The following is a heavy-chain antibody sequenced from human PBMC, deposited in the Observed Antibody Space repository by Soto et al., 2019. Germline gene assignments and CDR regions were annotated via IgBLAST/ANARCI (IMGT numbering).Heavy chain of an antibody. D-gene: IGHD6-19*01. CDR1: GGTFSSYA. Sequence: QVQLVQSGAEVKKPGSSVKVSCKASGGTFSSYAISWVRQSPGQGLEWMGGIIPIFGTANYAQKFQGIVTSTADEFTSTASMGLSSLRSEDTDVYYCASGVAGTRNWFYPWGKGTLVTVSS. V-gene: IGHV1-69*12. J-gene: IGHJ5*02. CDR3: ASGVAGTRNWFYP. CDR2: IIPIFGTA.